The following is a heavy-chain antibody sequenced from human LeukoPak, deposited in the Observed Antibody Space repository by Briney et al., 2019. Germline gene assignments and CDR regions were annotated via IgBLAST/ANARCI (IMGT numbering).Heavy chain of an antibody. V-gene: IGHV4-34*01. J-gene: IGHJ6*03. CDR1: GGSSSGYY. CDR2: INHSGST. D-gene: IGHD2-2*01. CDR3: ARSGYCSSTSCYLSRYYYYYMDV. Sequence: SQTLSLTCAVYGGSSSGYYWSWIRQPPGKGLDWIGEINHSGSTNYNPSLKSRVTISVDTSKNQFSLKLTSVTAADTAVDYCARSGYCSSTSCYLSRYYYYYMDVWGKGTTVTVSS.